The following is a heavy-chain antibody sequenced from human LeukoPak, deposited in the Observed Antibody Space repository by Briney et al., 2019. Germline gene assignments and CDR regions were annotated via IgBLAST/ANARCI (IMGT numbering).Heavy chain of an antibody. D-gene: IGHD2-15*01. J-gene: IGHJ4*02. CDR2: ISTSSSYI. V-gene: IGHV3-21*01. CDR3: ARCSGGSYYHSDDY. Sequence: GGSLRLSCAASGFTFSTYSMNWVRQAPGKGLEWVSSISTSSSYIFYADSVKGRFTISRDNAKNSLCLQMNSLRAEDTAVYYCARCSGGSYYHSDDYWGQGTLVTVSS. CDR1: GFTFSTYS.